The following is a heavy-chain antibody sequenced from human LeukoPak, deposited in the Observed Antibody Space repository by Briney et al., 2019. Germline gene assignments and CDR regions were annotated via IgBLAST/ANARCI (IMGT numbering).Heavy chain of an antibody. J-gene: IGHJ4*02. CDR3: ARDRRIAAPFDY. CDR2: IYHSGST. Sequence: SETLSLTCTVSGYSISSGYYWCWIRQPPGKGLEWIGSIYHSGSTYYNPSLKSRVTISVDTSKNQFSLKLSSVTAADTAVYYCARDRRIAAPFDYWGQGTLVTVSS. CDR1: GYSISSGYY. V-gene: IGHV4-38-2*02. D-gene: IGHD6-25*01.